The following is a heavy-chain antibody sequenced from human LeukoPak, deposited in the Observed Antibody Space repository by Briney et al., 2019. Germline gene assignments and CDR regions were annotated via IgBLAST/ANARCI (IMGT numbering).Heavy chain of an antibody. CDR3: AKARFYSRGSYHGRDYFDY. CDR1: GFTFSSYA. Sequence: GGSLRLSCAASGFTFSSYAMSWVRQAPGKGLEWVSAISGSGGSTYYADSVKGRFTISRDNSKNTLYLQMNSLRAEDTAVYYCAKARFYSRGSYHGRDYFDYWGQGTLVTVSS. V-gene: IGHV3-23*01. D-gene: IGHD1-26*01. J-gene: IGHJ4*02. CDR2: ISGSGGST.